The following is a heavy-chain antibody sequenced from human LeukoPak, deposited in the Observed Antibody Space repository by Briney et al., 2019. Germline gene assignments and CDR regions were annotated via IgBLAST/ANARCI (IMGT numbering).Heavy chain of an antibody. D-gene: IGHD1-26*01. CDR3: ARGRYSGTYLSYFDY. J-gene: IGHJ4*02. V-gene: IGHV5-51*01. CDR1: GYSFTSFW. Sequence: GESLKISCKGSGYSFTSFWIAWVRHVPGKGLEWMGIIYPGDSDTRYSPSFEGQVTFSADKSISTAYLQWSSLKASDTAMYYCARGRYSGTYLSYFDYWAQGTLVTVSS. CDR2: IYPGDSDT.